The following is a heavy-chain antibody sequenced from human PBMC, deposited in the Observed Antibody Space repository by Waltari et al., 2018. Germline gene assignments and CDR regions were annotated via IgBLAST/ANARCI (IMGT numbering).Heavy chain of an antibody. CDR3: ARGSYCSSTSCNNWFDP. Sequence: ELHLVQSGAEVTMPGESLKITCKGSGYSCTSYLIGWVRQMTGKGLEWGRIIYPGDSDTRYSPSFQGQVTISADKSISTAYLQWSSLKASDTAMYYCARGSYCSSTSCNNWFDPWGQVTLVTVSS. D-gene: IGHD2-2*01. J-gene: IGHJ5*02. V-gene: IGHV5-51*01. CDR1: GYSCTSYL. CDR2: IYPGDSDT.